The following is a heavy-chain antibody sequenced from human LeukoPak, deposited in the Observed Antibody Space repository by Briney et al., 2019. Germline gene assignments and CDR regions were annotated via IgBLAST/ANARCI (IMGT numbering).Heavy chain of an antibody. J-gene: IGHJ4*02. D-gene: IGHD3-22*01. CDR2: INHGGST. V-gene: IGHV4-34*01. Sequence: SETLSLTCAVYGGSLSDYYWSWIRQPPGKGLEWIGEINHGGSTNYSPSLKSRVSTSVDMSKNQFSLKLSSVTAADTAVYYCARGLKHHYESSGYYLYNFDCWGQGSLVTVSS. CDR3: ARGLKHHYESSGYYLYNFDC. CDR1: GGSLSDYY.